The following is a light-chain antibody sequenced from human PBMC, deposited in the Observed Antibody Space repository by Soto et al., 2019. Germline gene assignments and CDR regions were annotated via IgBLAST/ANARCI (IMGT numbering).Light chain of an antibody. V-gene: IGKV3-20*01. Sequence: EIVLTQSPGTLSLSPGERATLSCRASQSVSSNYLAWYQQKPGQAPRLLIYGASNRATGIPDRFSGSGSGTDFTLTISSIEHEDFAVYYCQQHDSSPPITFGQGTRLEIK. J-gene: IGKJ5*01. CDR2: GAS. CDR1: QSVSSNY. CDR3: QQHDSSPPIT.